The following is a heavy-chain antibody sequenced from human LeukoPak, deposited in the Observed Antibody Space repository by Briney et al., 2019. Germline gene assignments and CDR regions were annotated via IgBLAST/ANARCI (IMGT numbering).Heavy chain of an antibody. CDR3: AKGSRGYGDYLPDY. V-gene: IGHV3-7*03. Sequence: GESLRLSCAASGFTFTTYWMSWVRQAPGKGLEWVANINQDGSEKYFVDSVKGRFTISRDNSKNTLYLQMNSLRAEDTAVYYCAKGSRGYGDYLPDYWGQGTLVTVSS. CDR1: GFTFTTYW. J-gene: IGHJ4*02. CDR2: INQDGSEK. D-gene: IGHD4-17*01.